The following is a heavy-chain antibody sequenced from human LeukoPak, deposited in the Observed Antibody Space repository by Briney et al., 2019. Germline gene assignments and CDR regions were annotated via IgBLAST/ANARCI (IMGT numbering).Heavy chain of an antibody. J-gene: IGHJ4*02. V-gene: IGHV4-59*01. D-gene: IGHD3-22*01. CDR2: IYYSGST. CDR3: ATDHYDSSGTFDY. Sequence: SETLSLTCTVSGGSISSYYWSWIRQPPGKGLEWIGYIYYSGSTNYNPSLKSRVTISVDTSENQFSLKLSSVTAADTAVYYCATDHYDSSGTFDYWGQGTLVTVSS. CDR1: GGSISSYY.